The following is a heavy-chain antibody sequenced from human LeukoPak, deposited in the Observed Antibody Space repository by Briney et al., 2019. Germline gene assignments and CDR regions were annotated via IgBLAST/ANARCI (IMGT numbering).Heavy chain of an antibody. D-gene: IGHD1-26*01. V-gene: IGHV4-31*03. CDR1: GGSISSGGYY. CDR3: ARDGPGATIGVVY. CDR2: IYYSGST. J-gene: IGHJ4*02. Sequence: SETLSLTCTVSGGSISSGGYYWSWIRQHPGKGLEWIGYIYYSGSTYYNPSLKSRVTISVDTSKNQFSLKLSSVTAADTAVYYCARDGPGATIGVVYWGQGTLVTVSS.